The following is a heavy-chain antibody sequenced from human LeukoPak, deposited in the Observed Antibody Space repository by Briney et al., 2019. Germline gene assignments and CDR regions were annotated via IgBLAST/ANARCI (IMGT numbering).Heavy chain of an antibody. CDR2: IYSGGGT. CDR3: ARHRGSGYDPSFDY. Sequence: GGSLRLSCAASGFTVSSNYMSWVRQAPGKGLEWVSVIYSGGGTYYADSVKGRFTISRDNSKNTLYLQMNSLTAEDTAVYYCARHRGSGYDPSFDYWGQGTLVTVSS. D-gene: IGHD5-12*01. CDR1: GFTVSSNY. V-gene: IGHV3-53*01. J-gene: IGHJ4*02.